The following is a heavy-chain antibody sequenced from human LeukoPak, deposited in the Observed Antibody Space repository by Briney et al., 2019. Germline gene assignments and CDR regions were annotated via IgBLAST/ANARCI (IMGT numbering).Heavy chain of an antibody. J-gene: IGHJ4*02. CDR2: ISSSGSTI. Sequence: GGSLRLSCAASGFTFSSYEMNWVRQAPGKGLEWVSYISSSGSTIYYADSVKGRFTISRDNAKNSLYLQMNSLRAEDTAVYYCARAWRMVRGVIGYWGQGTLVTVSS. V-gene: IGHV3-48*03. CDR1: GFTFSSYE. CDR3: ARAWRMVRGVIGY. D-gene: IGHD3-10*01.